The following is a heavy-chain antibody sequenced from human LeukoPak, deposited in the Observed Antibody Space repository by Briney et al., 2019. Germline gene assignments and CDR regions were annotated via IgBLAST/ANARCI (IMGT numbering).Heavy chain of an antibody. CDR1: GYTFTSYG. Sequence: ASVNVSCKASGYTFTSYGISWVRQAPGQGLEWMGWISAYNGNTIYAQKLQGRVTMTTDTSTTTAYMELRSLRSDDTAVYYCARDSARPVGATGPAFDYWGQGTLVTVSS. CDR2: ISAYNGNT. J-gene: IGHJ4*02. CDR3: ARDSARPVGATGPAFDY. D-gene: IGHD1-26*01. V-gene: IGHV1-18*01.